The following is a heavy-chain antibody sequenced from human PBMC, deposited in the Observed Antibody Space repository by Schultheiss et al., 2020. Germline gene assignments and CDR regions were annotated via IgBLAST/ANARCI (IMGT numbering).Heavy chain of an antibody. D-gene: IGHD6-13*01. CDR2: IYSGGST. CDR1: GFTFDDYA. J-gene: IGHJ4*02. V-gene: IGHV3-23*03. CDR3: AREAAADTGNYFDY. Sequence: GESLKISCAASGFTFDDYAMHWVRQAPGKGLEWVSVIYSGGSTYYADSVKGRFTISRHNSKNTLYLQMNSLRAEDTAVYYCAREAAADTGNYFDYWGQGTLVTVSS.